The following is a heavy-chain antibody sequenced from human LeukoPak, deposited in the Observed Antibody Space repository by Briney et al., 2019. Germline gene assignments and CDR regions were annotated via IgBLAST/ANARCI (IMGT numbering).Heavy chain of an antibody. CDR2: ISSSSSYI. V-gene: IGHV3-21*01. CDR1: GFTFSSYS. CDR3: ARDRPGRELRWGDAFDI. Sequence: PGGSLRLSCAASGFTFSSYSMNWVRQAPGKGLEWVSSISSSSSYIYYADSVKGRFTISRDNAKNSLYLQMNSLRAEDTAVYYCARDRPGRELRWGDAFDIWGQGTMVTVSS. D-gene: IGHD1-26*01. J-gene: IGHJ3*02.